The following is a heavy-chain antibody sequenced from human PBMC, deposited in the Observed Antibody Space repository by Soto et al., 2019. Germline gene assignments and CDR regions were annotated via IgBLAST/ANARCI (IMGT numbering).Heavy chain of an antibody. Sequence: QVQLVQSGAEVKKPGSSVKVSCKASGGTFSSYAISWVRQAPGQGLEWMGGIIPIFGTANYAQKFQGRVTITADESPSTAYMELSSLRSEDTAVYYCARHYDILTGYSRGGNWFDPWGQGTLVTVSS. CDR1: GGTFSSYA. J-gene: IGHJ5*02. CDR3: ARHYDILTGYSRGGNWFDP. D-gene: IGHD3-9*01. V-gene: IGHV1-69*12. CDR2: IIPIFGTA.